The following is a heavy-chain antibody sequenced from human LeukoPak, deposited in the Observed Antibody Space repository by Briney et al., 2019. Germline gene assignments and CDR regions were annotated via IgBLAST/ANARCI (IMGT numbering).Heavy chain of an antibody. V-gene: IGHV3-53*01. D-gene: IGHD2-2*01. J-gene: IGHJ5*02. Sequence: GGSLRLSCAASGFTVSSNYMSWVRQAPGKGLEWVSVIYSGGSTYYADSVKGRFTISRDNSKNTLYLQMNSLRAEDTAVYYCAKGGYCSSTSCSPNWFDPWGQGTLVTVSS. CDR2: IYSGGST. CDR3: AKGGYCSSTSCSPNWFDP. CDR1: GFTVSSNY.